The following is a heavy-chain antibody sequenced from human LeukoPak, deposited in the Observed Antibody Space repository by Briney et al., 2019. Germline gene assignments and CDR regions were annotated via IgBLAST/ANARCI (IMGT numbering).Heavy chain of an antibody. V-gene: IGHV1-69*05. CDR1: GGTFNSYA. CDR3: AIGITGYYAGTDY. CDR2: ITPIFGTA. Sequence: GASVKASCKTSGGTFNSYAITWVRQAPGQGLEWMGGITPIFGTANYPQKFQGRVTITTDETTSTAYMEVSSLRSEDTAVYYCAIGITGYYAGTDYWGQGTLVTVSS. J-gene: IGHJ4*02. D-gene: IGHD3-9*01.